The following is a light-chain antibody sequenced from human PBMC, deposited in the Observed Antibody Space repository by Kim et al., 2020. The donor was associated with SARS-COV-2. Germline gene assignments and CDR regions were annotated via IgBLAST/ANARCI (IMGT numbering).Light chain of an antibody. CDR2: NNS. Sequence: GQRVTISCSGSNSNIGSNTVHWYQHLPGTAPKLLIYNNSQRPSGVPDRFSGSKSGTSASLAISGLQSEDEADYYRAGWDDSLNAWVFGGGTQLTVL. CDR1: NSNIGSNT. J-gene: IGLJ3*02. CDR3: AGWDDSLNAWV. V-gene: IGLV1-44*01.